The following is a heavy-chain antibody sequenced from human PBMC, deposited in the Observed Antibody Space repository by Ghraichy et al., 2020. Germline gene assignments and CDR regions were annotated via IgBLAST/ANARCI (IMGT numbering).Heavy chain of an antibody. Sequence: SGPTLVKPTQTLTLTCTFSGFSLSTSGVGVGWIRQPPGKALEWLALIYWDDDKRYSPSLKSRLTITKDTSKNQVVLTMTNMDPVDTATYYCAHRYSSSVVGPVWFDPWGQGTLVTVSS. CDR2: IYWDDDK. J-gene: IGHJ5*02. V-gene: IGHV2-5*02. CDR3: AHRYSSSVVGPVWFDP. D-gene: IGHD6-6*01. CDR1: GFSLSTSGVG.